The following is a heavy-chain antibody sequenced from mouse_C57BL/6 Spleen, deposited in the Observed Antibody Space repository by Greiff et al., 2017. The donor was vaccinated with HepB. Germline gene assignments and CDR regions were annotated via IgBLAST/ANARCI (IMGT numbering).Heavy chain of an antibody. CDR3: AREDDGYLDY. J-gene: IGHJ2*01. CDR1: GFTFSDYY. D-gene: IGHD2-3*01. V-gene: IGHV5-16*01. CDR2: INYDGSST. Sequence: EVQLVESEGGLVQPGSSMKLSCTASGFTFSDYYMAWVRQVPEKGLEWVANINYDGSSTYYLDSLKSRFIISRDNAKNILYLQMSSLKSEDTATYYCAREDDGYLDYWGQGTTLTVSS.